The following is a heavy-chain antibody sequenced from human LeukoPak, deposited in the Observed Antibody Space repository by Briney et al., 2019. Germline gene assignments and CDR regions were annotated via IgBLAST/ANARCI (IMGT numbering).Heavy chain of an antibody. CDR3: ARPGPYDFRYYFDY. D-gene: IGHD3-3*01. CDR1: GGSISSYY. V-gene: IGHV4-59*01. J-gene: IGHJ4*02. Sequence: SETLSLTCTVSGGSISSYYWSWIRQPPGKGLEWIGYIYYSGSTNYNPSLKSRVTISVDTSKNQFSLKLSSVTAADTAVYYCARPGPYDFRYYFDYWGQGTLVTVSS. CDR2: IYYSGST.